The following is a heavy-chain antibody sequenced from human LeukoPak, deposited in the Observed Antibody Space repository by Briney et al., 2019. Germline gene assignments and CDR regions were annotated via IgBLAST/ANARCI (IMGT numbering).Heavy chain of an antibody. CDR3: AKGGLYCSGGSCPMDY. D-gene: IGHD2-15*01. CDR2: ISYDGSNK. CDR1: GFTFSSYG. Sequence: GGSLRLSCAASGFTFSSYGMHWVRQAPGKGLEWVAVISYDGSNKYYADSVKGRFTISRDNSKNTLYLQMNSLRVEDTAVYYCAKGGLYCSGGSCPMDYWGQGTLVNVSS. V-gene: IGHV3-30*18. J-gene: IGHJ4*02.